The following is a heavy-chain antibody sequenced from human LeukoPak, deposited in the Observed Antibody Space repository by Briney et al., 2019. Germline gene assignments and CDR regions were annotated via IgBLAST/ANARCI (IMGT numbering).Heavy chain of an antibody. CDR2: MSGSGGST. CDR1: GFTFSNYA. CDR3: AKQRGMANGAPDY. V-gene: IGHV3-23*01. D-gene: IGHD5-24*01. J-gene: IGHJ4*02. Sequence: GGSLRLSCAASGFTFSNYAMSWVRQAPGKGLEWISIMSGSGGSTHYADSVKGRFSISRDSSKNTLYLQTNSLRAEDTAVYYCAKQRGMANGAPDYWGQGTLVTVSS.